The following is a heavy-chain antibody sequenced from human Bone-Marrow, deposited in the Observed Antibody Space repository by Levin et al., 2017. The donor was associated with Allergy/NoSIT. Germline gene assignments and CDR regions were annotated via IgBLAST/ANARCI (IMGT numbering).Heavy chain of an antibody. J-gene: IGHJ3*01. CDR1: GFTFPTYA. Sequence: GGSLRLSCAASGFTFPTYALGWVRQAPGKGLEWVSSINGRGVNTYYADSVKGRFTISRDNLKNTLFLQMSSLRAEDTALYYCAKDVVNWNVAPDSFDAWGQGTMVTVSS. D-gene: IGHD1-1*01. CDR3: AKDVVNWNVAPDSFDA. V-gene: IGHV3-23*01. CDR2: INGRGVNT.